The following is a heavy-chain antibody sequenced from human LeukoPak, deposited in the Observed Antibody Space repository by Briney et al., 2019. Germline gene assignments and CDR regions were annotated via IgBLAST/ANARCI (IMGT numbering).Heavy chain of an antibody. CDR2: INAGNGNT. J-gene: IGHJ6*03. D-gene: IGHD3-3*01. V-gene: IGHV1-3*03. CDR1: GYTFTSYA. Sequence: ASVKVSCRASGYTFTSYAIHWVRQAPGQRLEWMGWINAGNGNTKYSQEFQDRVTITRDTSASTAYMELSSLRSEDMAVYYCARARYETRIWPKSRYDYYHYMDVWGKGTTVTVSS. CDR3: ARARYETRIWPKSRYDYYHYMDV.